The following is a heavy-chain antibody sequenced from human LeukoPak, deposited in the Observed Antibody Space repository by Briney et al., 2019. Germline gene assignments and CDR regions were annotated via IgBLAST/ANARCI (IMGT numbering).Heavy chain of an antibody. D-gene: IGHD1-1*01. CDR3: ARGDDLDY. CDR2: ISGSGLNA. J-gene: IGHJ4*02. V-gene: IGHV3-23*01. CDR1: GFTFSNTA. Sequence: PGGSLRLSCAASGFTFSNTAMSWVRQAPGKGLEWLSIISGSGLNAYYADSVKGRFTISRDNSKNAVFLQMNSLRAEDTAVYYCARGDDLDYWGQGTLVTVSS.